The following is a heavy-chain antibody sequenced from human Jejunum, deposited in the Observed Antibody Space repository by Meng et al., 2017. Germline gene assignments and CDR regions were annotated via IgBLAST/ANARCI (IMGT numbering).Heavy chain of an antibody. CDR2: ITAGNGNT. CDR3: ARDMPYSSGSFDY. Sequence: VQLWRSGAEVKKPGASVTVSCKASGFTFVSYAIYWVRQAPGQGLEWMGWITAGNGNTKYSQKFQGRVTITRDTSASTAYMELSSLRSEDTAVYYCARDMPYSSGSFDYWGQGTLVTVSS. D-gene: IGHD3-10*01. CDR1: GFTFVSYA. V-gene: IGHV1-3*01. J-gene: IGHJ4*02.